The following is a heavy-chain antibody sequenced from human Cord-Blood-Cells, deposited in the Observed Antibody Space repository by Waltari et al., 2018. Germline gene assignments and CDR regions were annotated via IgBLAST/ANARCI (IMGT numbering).Heavy chain of an antibody. CDR3: ATVWGWYRLFDY. Sequence: QVQLVQSGAEVKKPGASVKVSCQVSGYPLTELSIHWVRQAPGKGLEWMGGFDPEDGETIYAQKFQGRVTMTEDTSTDTAYMELSSLRSEDTAVYYCATVWGWYRLFDYWGQGTLVTVSS. J-gene: IGHJ4*02. D-gene: IGHD6-19*01. V-gene: IGHV1-24*01. CDR1: GYPLTELS. CDR2: FDPEDGET.